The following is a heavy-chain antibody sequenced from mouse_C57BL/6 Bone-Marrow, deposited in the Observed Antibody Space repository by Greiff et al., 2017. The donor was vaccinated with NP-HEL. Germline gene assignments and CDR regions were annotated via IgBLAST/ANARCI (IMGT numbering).Heavy chain of an antibody. Sequence: DVMLVESGGDLVKPGGSLKLSCAASGFTFSSYGMSWVRQTPDKRLEWVATISSGGSYTYYPDSVKGRFTISRDNAKNTLYLQMSSLKSEDTAMYYCARPDSSGFDYWGQGTTLTVSS. CDR2: ISSGGSYT. V-gene: IGHV5-6*02. J-gene: IGHJ2*01. CDR1: GFTFSSYG. CDR3: ARPDSSGFDY. D-gene: IGHD3-2*02.